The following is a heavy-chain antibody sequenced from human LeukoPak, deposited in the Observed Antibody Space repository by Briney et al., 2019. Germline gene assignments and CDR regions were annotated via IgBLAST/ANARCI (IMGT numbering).Heavy chain of an antibody. J-gene: IGHJ6*02. CDR3: ASRADSRYGMDV. CDR1: GGSVSSGSYY. V-gene: IGHV4-61*01. Sequence: PSETLSLTCTVSGGSVSSGSYYWRWIRQPPGKGLEWIGYIYYSGSTNYNPSLKSRVTISVDTSKNQFSLKLSSVTAADTAVYYCASRADSRYGMDVWGQGTTVTVSS. CDR2: IYYSGST. D-gene: IGHD6-13*01.